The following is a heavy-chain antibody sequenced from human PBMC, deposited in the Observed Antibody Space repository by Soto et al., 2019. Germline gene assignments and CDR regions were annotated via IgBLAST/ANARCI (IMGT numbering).Heavy chain of an antibody. V-gene: IGHV1-69*15. CDR1: GGTFSNYA. CDR3: ASELLDTAMLSPDHYYYGMDV. J-gene: IGHJ6*02. CDR2: IIPIFGTT. Sequence: QVQLVQSGAEVKKPGSSVKVSCKASGGTFSNYALSWVRQAPGQGLEWMGMIIPIFGTTKFAQKFQGRVTITADEFTSTAYMEVSSLRSEDTAVYYCASELLDTAMLSPDHYYYGMDVWGQGTTVTVSS. D-gene: IGHD5-18*01.